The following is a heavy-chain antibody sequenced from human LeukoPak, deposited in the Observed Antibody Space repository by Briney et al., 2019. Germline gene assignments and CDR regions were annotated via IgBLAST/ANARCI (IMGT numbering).Heavy chain of an antibody. J-gene: IGHJ4*02. CDR3: ASYRHWAYYFDY. D-gene: IGHD7-27*01. V-gene: IGHV3-23*01. CDR1: GFTFNIYT. CDR2: ISDDSGST. Sequence: GGSLRLSCATSGFTFNIYTMSWVRQAPGKGLEWVSIISDDSGSTYYADSVKGRYTISRDNSKNTLYLQMNSLRAEDTAVYYCASYRHWAYYFDYWGQGTLVTVSS.